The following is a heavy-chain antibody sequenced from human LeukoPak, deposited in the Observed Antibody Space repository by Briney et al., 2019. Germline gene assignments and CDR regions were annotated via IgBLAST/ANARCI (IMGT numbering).Heavy chain of an antibody. D-gene: IGHD2-15*01. V-gene: IGHV4-34*01. CDR1: GGSFSGYY. Sequence: SETLSLTCDVYGGSFSGYYWSWIRQPPEKGLEWIGEINHSGSTNYNPSLKSRVTISVDTSKNQFSLKLSSVTAADTAVYYCARHEASVVVAATGSWIDPWGQGTLVTVSS. CDR3: ARHEASVVVAATGSWIDP. CDR2: INHSGST. J-gene: IGHJ5*02.